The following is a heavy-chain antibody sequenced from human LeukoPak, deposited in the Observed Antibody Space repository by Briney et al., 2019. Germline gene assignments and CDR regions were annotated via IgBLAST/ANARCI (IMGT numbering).Heavy chain of an antibody. V-gene: IGHV3-30*04. CDR2: ISYDGSNK. CDR3: ARDAGYGSGSYYSYYFDY. D-gene: IGHD3-10*01. CDR1: GFTFSSYA. Sequence: PGRSLRFSCAASGFTFSSYAMHWVRQAPGKGLEWVAVISYDGSNKYYADSVKGRFTISRDNSKNTLYLQMNSLRAEDTAVYYCARDAGYGSGSYYSYYFDYWGQGTLVTVSS. J-gene: IGHJ4*02.